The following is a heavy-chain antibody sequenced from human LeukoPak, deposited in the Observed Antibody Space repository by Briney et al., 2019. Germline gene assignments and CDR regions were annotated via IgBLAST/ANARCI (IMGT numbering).Heavy chain of an antibody. CDR1: GFTFSRSW. J-gene: IGHJ4*02. CDR2: IKQDGSEK. CDR3: ARDEVGYFDY. V-gene: IGHV3-7*01. Sequence: GGSLRLSCAASGFTFSRSWMTWVRQAPGKGLECVANIKQDGSEKHYVDSVKGRFTISRDNGKNSLYLQMNSLRAEDTAVHYCARDEVGYFDYWGQGTLVTVSS.